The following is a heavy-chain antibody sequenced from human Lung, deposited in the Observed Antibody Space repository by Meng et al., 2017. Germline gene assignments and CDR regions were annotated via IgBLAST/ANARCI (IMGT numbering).Heavy chain of an antibody. CDR1: GYIFTRYG. D-gene: IGHD2-15*01. J-gene: IGHJ4*02. CDR3: ARAEEEYCSGGSCPNFDF. CDR2: ISGYNGNT. Sequence: QVQLVQSGGEVKKPGASVKVTSTASGYIFTRYGITWVRQAPGQGLEWMGWISGYNGNTNYAQKLQGRVTMTTDTSTSTAYMELRSLRSDDTAVYYCARAEEEYCSGGSCPNFDFWGQGTLVTVSS. V-gene: IGHV1-18*01.